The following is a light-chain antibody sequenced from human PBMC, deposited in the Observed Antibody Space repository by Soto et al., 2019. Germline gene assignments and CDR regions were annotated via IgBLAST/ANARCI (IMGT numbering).Light chain of an antibody. CDR1: QSISSW. CDR2: DAS. V-gene: IGKV1-5*01. CDR3: HHYGSTILP. Sequence: IQMTQSPSTLSASVGDRVTITCRASQSISSWLAWYQQKPGKAPKLLIYDASSLESGVPSRFSGSGSGTEFTLTISSLQPDDFAVYYCHHYGSTILPFGGGTKVDIK. J-gene: IGKJ4*01.